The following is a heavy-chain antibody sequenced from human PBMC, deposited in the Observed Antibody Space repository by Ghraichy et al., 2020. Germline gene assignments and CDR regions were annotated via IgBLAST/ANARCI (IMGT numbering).Heavy chain of an antibody. Sequence: ASVKVSCKASGDTFTNYALHWVRQAPGQRLEWMGWINAVNGNTKYSQKFQGRVTITRDTSASTAYMELSSLRSEDTAVYYCARSIPSFGVGSFDYWGQGTPVTVSS. J-gene: IGHJ4*02. V-gene: IGHV1-3*01. CDR3: ARSIPSFGVGSFDY. D-gene: IGHD3-3*01. CDR2: INAVNGNT. CDR1: GDTFTNYA.